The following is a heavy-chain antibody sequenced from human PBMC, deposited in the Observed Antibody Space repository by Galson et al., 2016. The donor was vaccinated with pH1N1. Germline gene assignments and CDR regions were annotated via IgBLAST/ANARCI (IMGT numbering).Heavy chain of an antibody. D-gene: IGHD3-3*01. CDR1: GYSFATDW. CDR2: IYPGDSDT. CDR3: ARLSLEPPYYFYFYMYV. J-gene: IGHJ6*03. Sequence: QSGAEVKEAGESLKISCQASGYSFATDWIGWVRQTPGKGLEWVGIIYPGDSDTKYSPSFQGQVTMSVDKSISTAYLQWTSLKASDTAMYYSARLSLEPPYYFYFYMYVWGKGTTVTVSS. V-gene: IGHV5-51*03.